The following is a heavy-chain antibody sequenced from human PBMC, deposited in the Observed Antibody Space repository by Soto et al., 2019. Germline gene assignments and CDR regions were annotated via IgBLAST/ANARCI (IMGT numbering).Heavy chain of an antibody. CDR3: AAGVVPAAYGMDV. D-gene: IGHD2-2*01. J-gene: IGHJ6*02. Sequence: SVKVSCKASGFTFTSSAVQWVRQARGQRLEWIGWIVVGSGNTNYAQKFQERVTITRDMSTSTAYMELSSLRSEDTAVYYCAAGVVPAAYGMDVWGQGTRVTVSS. V-gene: IGHV1-58*01. CDR1: GFTFTSSA. CDR2: IVVGSGNT.